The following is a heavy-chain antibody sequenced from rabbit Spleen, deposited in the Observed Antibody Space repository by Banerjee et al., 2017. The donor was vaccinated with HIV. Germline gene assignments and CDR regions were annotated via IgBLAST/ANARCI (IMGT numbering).Heavy chain of an antibody. CDR2: IYTSSGST. J-gene: IGHJ6*01. Sequence: QQQLEESGGGLVKPGGTLTLTCKASGIDFSSYYYMCWVRQAPGKGLEWIACIYTSSGSTWYASWVNGRFTIPKTSSTTVTLQMTSLTVADTATYFCARDTGSSFSSYGMDLWGQGTLVT. CDR1: GIDFSSYYY. CDR3: ARDTGSSFSSYGMDL. D-gene: IGHD8-1*01. V-gene: IGHV1S43*01.